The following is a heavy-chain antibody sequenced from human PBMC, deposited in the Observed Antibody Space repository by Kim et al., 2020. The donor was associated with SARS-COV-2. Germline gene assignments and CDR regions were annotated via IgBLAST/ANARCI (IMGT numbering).Heavy chain of an antibody. V-gene: IGHV3-23*01. D-gene: IGHD4-4*01. J-gene: IGHJ5*02. CDR3: AKGRGPSAVIPHDP. Sequence: GGSLRLSCVASGFTFNNYGMSWVRQAPGKGLDWVSAVTTNGHTYYPDSVKGRFTISRDNSKNTLYLHMNSLRVEDTAIYYCAKGRGPSAVIPHDPWGQGTLVIVSS. CDR1: GFTFNNYG. CDR2: VTTNGHT.